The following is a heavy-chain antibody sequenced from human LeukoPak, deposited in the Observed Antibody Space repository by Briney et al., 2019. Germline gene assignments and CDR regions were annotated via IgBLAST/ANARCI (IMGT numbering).Heavy chain of an antibody. CDR3: ARCSGWYRIDY. V-gene: IGHV4-59*01. CDR2: IYYSGSI. J-gene: IGHJ4*02. CDR1: GGSISSYY. D-gene: IGHD6-19*01. Sequence: SETLSLTCTVSGGSISSYYWSCIRQTPGKGLEWIGYIYYSGSINYTPSLKSRVTISVDTSKNQISLKLSSVTAADTAAYYCARCSGWYRIDYWGQGTLVTVSS.